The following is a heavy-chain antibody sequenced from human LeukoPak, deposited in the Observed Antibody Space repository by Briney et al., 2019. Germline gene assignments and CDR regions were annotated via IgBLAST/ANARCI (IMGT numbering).Heavy chain of an antibody. D-gene: IGHD3-22*01. CDR3: AKSYSSGYYYYFDY. CDR1: GFTFSSYA. V-gene: IGHV3-23*01. J-gene: IGHJ4*02. CDR2: ISGSGGST. Sequence: GGSLRLSCAASGFTFSSYAMSWVRQAPGKGLEWVSAISGSGGSTYYADSVKGRFTISRDNSKNTLYLQTNSLRAEDTAVYYCAKSYSSGYYYYFDYWGQGTLVTVSS.